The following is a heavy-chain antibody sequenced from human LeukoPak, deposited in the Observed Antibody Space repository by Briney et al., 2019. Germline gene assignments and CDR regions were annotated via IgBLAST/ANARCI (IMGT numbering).Heavy chain of an antibody. D-gene: IGHD6-13*01. CDR3: ASLWTAAGTRRDY. CDR1: GYTFTSYY. CDR2: INPSGGST. Sequence: ASVKVSCKASGYTFTSYYMHWVRQAPGQGLEWMGIINPSGGSTSYAQKFQGRVTMTRDMSTSTVYMELSSLRSEDTAVYYCASLWTAAGTRRDYWGQGTLVTVSS. J-gene: IGHJ4*02. V-gene: IGHV1-46*01.